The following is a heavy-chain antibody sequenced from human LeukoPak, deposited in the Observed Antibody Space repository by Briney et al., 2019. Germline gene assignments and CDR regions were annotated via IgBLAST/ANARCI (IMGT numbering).Heavy chain of an antibody. J-gene: IGHJ5*02. V-gene: IGHV4-34*01. CDR1: GGSFIGYY. D-gene: IGHD3-22*01. CDR2: TNHSGST. Sequence: PSETLSLTCAVYGGSFIGYYWSWIRQPRGKGLEWIGETNHSGSTNYNPSLKSRVTISVDTSKNQFSLKLSCVTAAATAVYYCARGGLRYYDSSGYYSNWFDPWGQGTLVTVSS. CDR3: ARGGLRYYDSSGYYSNWFDP.